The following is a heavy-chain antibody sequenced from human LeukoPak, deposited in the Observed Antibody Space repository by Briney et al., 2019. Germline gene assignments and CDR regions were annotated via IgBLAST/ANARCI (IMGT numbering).Heavy chain of an antibody. D-gene: IGHD5-12*01. V-gene: IGHV4-4*09. CDR2: IYSSGTT. Sequence: SETLSPTCTVSGGSINNFYWSWIRQPPGKGLEWMGFIYSSGTTNYNPSLKSRVTISADTSNNQFSLKLSSVTAADTAVYFCARSGGYASPFGYWGQGTVVTVSS. CDR1: GGSINNFY. CDR3: ARSGGYASPFGY. J-gene: IGHJ4*02.